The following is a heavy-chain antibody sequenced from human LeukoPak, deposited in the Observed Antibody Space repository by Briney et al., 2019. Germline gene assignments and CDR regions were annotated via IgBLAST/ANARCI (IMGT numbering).Heavy chain of an antibody. CDR3: ARRVTTGSYFDL. V-gene: IGHV3-66*01. CDR2: IYSGGNT. D-gene: IGHD4-17*01. J-gene: IGHJ2*01. Sequence: GGSLRLSCAVSGFTVSSSYMSWVRQAPGKGLEWVSFIYSGGNTYYTDSVKGRFTISRDNSKNTLYLQMNSLRAEDTAVYYCARRVTTGSYFDLWGRGTLVTVSS. CDR1: GFTVSSSY.